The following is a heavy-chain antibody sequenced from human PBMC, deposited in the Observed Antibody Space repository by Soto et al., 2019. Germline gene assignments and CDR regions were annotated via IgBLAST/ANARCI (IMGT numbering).Heavy chain of an antibody. CDR2: ISGSGGST. CDR1: GFTFSSYA. D-gene: IGHD3-10*01. J-gene: IGHJ6*02. CDR3: AKDSPNYGSVSYYPVTPIYGIDV. Sequence: PGGSLRLSCAASGFTFSSYAMSWVRQAPGKGLEWASAISGSGGSTYYADSVKGRFTISRDNSKNTLYLQMNSLRAEDTAVYYCAKDSPNYGSVSYYPVTPIYGIDVWGQGTTVTVSS. V-gene: IGHV3-23*01.